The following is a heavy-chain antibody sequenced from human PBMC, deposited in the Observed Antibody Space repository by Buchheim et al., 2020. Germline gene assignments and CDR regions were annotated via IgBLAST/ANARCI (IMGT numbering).Heavy chain of an antibody. CDR2: IYHSGST. V-gene: IGHV4-4*02. Sequence: QVQLQESGPGLVKPSGTLSLTCAVSGGSISSSNWWSWVRQPPGKGLEWIGEIYHSGSTHYNPSLKSRVTISVDQSKNQFLPKLSSVTAADTAVYYCAGRFLEWLSVPTFDYWGQGTL. J-gene: IGHJ4*02. CDR1: GGSISSSNW. CDR3: AGRFLEWLSVPTFDY. D-gene: IGHD3-3*01.